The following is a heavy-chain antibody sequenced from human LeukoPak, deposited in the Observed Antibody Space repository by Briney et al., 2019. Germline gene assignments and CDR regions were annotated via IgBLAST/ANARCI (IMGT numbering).Heavy chain of an antibody. CDR3: ARIPGGYYYGMDV. CDR1: GFTFSDFY. D-gene: IGHD3-16*01. V-gene: IGHV3-11*04. Sequence: GGSLRLSCAASGFTFSDFYMTWIRQAPGKGLEWVSYISSRSSNIYYADSVKGRFTISRDNAKNSLQMNSLRDEDTAVYYCARIPGGYYYGMDVWGQGTTVTVSS. CDR2: ISSRSSNI. J-gene: IGHJ6*02.